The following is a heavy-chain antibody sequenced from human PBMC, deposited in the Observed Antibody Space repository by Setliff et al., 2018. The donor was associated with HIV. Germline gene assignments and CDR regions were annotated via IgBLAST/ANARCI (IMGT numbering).Heavy chain of an antibody. Sequence: SVKVSCKASGGIFSSYALSWVRQAPGQGLEWMGGIIPIYRIANYAQNFQGRVTITADESTSTAYMELSSLRAEDTAVYYCARDRVELFWDGELNYMDVWGKGTTVTVSS. J-gene: IGHJ6*03. CDR1: GGIFSSYA. D-gene: IGHD3-10*01. V-gene: IGHV1-69*13. CDR2: IIPIYRIA. CDR3: ARDRVELFWDGELNYMDV.